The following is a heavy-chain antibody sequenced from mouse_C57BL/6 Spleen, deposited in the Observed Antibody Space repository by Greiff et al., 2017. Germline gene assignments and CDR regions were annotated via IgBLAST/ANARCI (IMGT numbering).Heavy chain of an antibody. CDR3: TREGDGSSPYYAMDY. Sequence: EVKLVESGGGLVQPGGSMKLSCAASGFTFSDAWMDWVRQSPEKGLEWVAEIRNKANNHATYYAESVKGRFTISRDDYKSSVYLQMNSLRAEDTGIYYCTREGDGSSPYYAMDYWGQGTSVTVSS. D-gene: IGHD1-1*01. CDR1: GFTFSDAW. V-gene: IGHV6-6*01. CDR2: IRNKANNHAT. J-gene: IGHJ4*01.